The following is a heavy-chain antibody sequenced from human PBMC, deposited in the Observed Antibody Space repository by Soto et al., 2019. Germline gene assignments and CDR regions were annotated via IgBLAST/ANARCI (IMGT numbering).Heavy chain of an antibody. V-gene: IGHV1-2*04. J-gene: IGHJ3*02. CDR1: GYTFTGYY. CDR2: INPNSGGT. CDR3: ARGLYYYDSSGYQPHAFDI. D-gene: IGHD3-22*01. Sequence: ASVKVSCKASGYTFTGYYMHWVRQAPGQGLEWMGWINPNSGGTNYAQKFQGWVTMTRDTSISTAYMELSRPRSDDTAVYYCARGLYYYDSSGYQPHAFDIWGQGTMVTVSS.